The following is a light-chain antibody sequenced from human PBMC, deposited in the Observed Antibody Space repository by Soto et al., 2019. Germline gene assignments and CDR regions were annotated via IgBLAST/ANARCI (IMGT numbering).Light chain of an antibody. CDR1: SSDVGGYNY. Sequence: QSALTQPASVSGSPGQSITISCTGTSSDVGGYNYVSWYQQHPGKAPKLMIYDVSNRPSGVSNRFSGSKSGHTASLTISGLLAEDEADYDCSSYTTSSALAVFGTGTKLTVL. J-gene: IGLJ1*01. CDR3: SSYTTSSALAV. CDR2: DVS. V-gene: IGLV2-14*03.